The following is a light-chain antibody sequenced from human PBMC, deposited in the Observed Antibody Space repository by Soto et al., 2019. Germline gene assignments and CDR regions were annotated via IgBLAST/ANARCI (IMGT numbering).Light chain of an antibody. J-gene: IGKJ1*01. CDR3: HQYVSWT. V-gene: IGKV3-20*01. Sequence: IECTQSPGTLSLSPGARATLSCRASQTFSSIYLAWYQQKPGQAPRLLIYGASSRATGIPDRFSGSGSGTDFTLTISRLEPEDFSVYYCHQYVSWTFGQGTKVDIK. CDR1: QTFSSIY. CDR2: GAS.